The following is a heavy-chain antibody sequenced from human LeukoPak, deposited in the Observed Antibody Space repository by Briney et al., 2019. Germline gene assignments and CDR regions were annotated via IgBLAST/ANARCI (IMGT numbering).Heavy chain of an antibody. CDR2: IKQDGSEK. CDR3: ARDWEWGNAFDI. D-gene: IGHD3-3*01. J-gene: IGHJ3*02. Sequence: GGSLRLSCAASGFTFSDYYMSWIRQAPGKGLEWVANIKQDGSEKYYVDSVKGRFTISRDNAKNSLYLQMNSLRAEDTAVYYCARDWEWGNAFDIWGQGTMVTVSS. CDR1: GFTFSDYY. V-gene: IGHV3-7*01.